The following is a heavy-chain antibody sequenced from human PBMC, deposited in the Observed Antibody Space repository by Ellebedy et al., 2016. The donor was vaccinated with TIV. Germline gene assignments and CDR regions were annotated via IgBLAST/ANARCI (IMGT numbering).Heavy chain of an antibody. D-gene: IGHD3-9*01. J-gene: IGHJ6*02. CDR1: GFTFSSYA. Sequence: GGSLRLXCAASGFTFSSYAMSWVRQAPGKGLEWVSAISGSGGSTYYADSVKGRFTISRDNSKNTLYLQMNSLRAEDTAVYYCARSGYYDILGTPDVWGQGTTVTVSS. V-gene: IGHV3-23*01. CDR2: ISGSGGST. CDR3: ARSGYYDILGTPDV.